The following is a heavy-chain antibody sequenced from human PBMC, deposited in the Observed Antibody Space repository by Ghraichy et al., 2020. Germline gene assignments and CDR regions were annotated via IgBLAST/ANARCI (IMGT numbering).Heavy chain of an antibody. Sequence: ASVKVSCKASGYTFTSYYIHWVRQAPGQGLEWMGVINPSGGGTTYPQKFQGRVTMTRDTSTGTVYMELSSLKSEDTAVYYCASEAAVAGTPTKSFDYWGQETLVTVSS. CDR3: ASEAAVAGTPTKSFDY. D-gene: IGHD6-13*01. CDR2: INPSGGGT. J-gene: IGHJ4*02. V-gene: IGHV1-46*01. CDR1: GYTFTSYY.